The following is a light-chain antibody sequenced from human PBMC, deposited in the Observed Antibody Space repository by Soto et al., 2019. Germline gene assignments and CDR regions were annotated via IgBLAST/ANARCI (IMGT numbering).Light chain of an antibody. CDR1: QSVSIK. V-gene: IGKV3D-15*01. J-gene: IGKJ5*01. CDR3: QQYNNWPPIT. CDR2: GAS. Sequence: EIVMTQSPATLSVSPGERVTLSCRASQSVSIKLAWYQQRPGQAPRLLIHGASTRATGVPARFTGSGSGTEFTLTISSLQSEDFAIYYCQQYNNWPPITFGQGTRLEIK.